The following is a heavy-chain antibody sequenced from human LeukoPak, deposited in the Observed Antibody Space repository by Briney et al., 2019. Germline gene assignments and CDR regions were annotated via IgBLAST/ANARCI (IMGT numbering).Heavy chain of an antibody. Sequence: SQTLSLTCPISGDSFSINSAAWNWIRQSPSRGLEWLGRTYQRSKWYNDYAVSVKSRITINPDISKNQFSLQLNSVTPEDTAVYYCARSPSPYSSGWYFDYWGQGTLVTVSS. J-gene: IGHJ4*02. D-gene: IGHD6-19*01. CDR1: GDSFSINSAA. CDR3: ARSPSPYSSGWYFDY. V-gene: IGHV6-1*01. CDR2: TYQRSKWYN.